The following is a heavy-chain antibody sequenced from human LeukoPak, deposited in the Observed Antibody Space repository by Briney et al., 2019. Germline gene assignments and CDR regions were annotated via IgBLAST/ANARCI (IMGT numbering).Heavy chain of an antibody. Sequence: PGGSLRLSCVASAFTLSSYQMSWVRQAPGKGLEWVSYISISSGTISYADSVKGRFTISRDNAKSSLYLQMDSLRAEDTAVYYCARALPSSWYYFDFWGQGTLVTVSS. CDR2: ISISSGTI. V-gene: IGHV3-48*03. D-gene: IGHD6-13*01. CDR1: AFTLSSYQ. J-gene: IGHJ4*02. CDR3: ARALPSSWYYFDF.